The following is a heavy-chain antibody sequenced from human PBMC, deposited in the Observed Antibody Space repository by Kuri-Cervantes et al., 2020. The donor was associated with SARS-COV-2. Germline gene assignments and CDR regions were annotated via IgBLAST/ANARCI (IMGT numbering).Heavy chain of an antibody. CDR3: ARGQARLRGWFDP. D-gene: IGHD6-25*01. Sequence: SETLSLTCTVSGGSISSYYWSWIRQPPGKGLEWIGEINHSGSTIYNPSLKSRVTISVDTSKNQFSLKLSSVTAADTAVYYCARGQARLRGWFDPWGQGTLVTVSS. V-gene: IGHV4-34*01. J-gene: IGHJ5*02. CDR1: GGSISSYY. CDR2: INHSGST.